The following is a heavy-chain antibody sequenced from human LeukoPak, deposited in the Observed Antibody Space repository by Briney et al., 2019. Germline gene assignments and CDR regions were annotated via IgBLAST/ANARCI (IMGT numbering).Heavy chain of an antibody. CDR3: ARHVDDIVVVPAAIRGYYYYYMDV. J-gene: IGHJ6*03. CDR2: IYPGDSDT. CDR1: GYSFTSYW. V-gene: IGHV5-51*01. D-gene: IGHD2-2*02. Sequence: GESLKISCKGSGYSFTSYWIGWVRQMPGKGLEWMGIIYPGDSDTRYSPSFQGQVTISADKSIRTAYLQWSSLKASDTAMYYCARHVDDIVVVPAAIRGYYYYYMDVWGKGTTVTVSS.